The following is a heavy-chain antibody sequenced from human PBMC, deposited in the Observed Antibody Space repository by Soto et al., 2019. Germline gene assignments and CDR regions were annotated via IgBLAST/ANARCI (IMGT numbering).Heavy chain of an antibody. D-gene: IGHD6-19*01. Sequence: GGSLRRSCVAPGFMFDSYAMNWVRQAPGKGLEWVSYISPGGDRIYYAESLKGRITISRGNARNSLSLQMNILSDEDTAVYYCTKSADSAGWGVEFWGQGTMVTVSS. V-gene: IGHV3-48*02. CDR2: ISPGGDRI. CDR3: TKSADSAGWGVEF. CDR1: GFMFDSYA. J-gene: IGHJ4*02.